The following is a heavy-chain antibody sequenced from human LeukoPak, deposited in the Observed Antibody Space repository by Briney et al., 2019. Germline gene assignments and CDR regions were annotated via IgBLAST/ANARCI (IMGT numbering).Heavy chain of an antibody. CDR2: IYYSGST. V-gene: IGHV4-61*05. CDR1: GGSISSSSYY. J-gene: IGHJ4*02. Sequence: SETLSLTCTVSGGSISSSSYYWGWIRQPPGKGLEWIGYIYYSGSTNYNPSLKSRVTISVDTSKNQFSLKLSSVTAADTAVYYCARAPRASHFDYWGQGTLVTVSS. CDR3: ARAPRASHFDY.